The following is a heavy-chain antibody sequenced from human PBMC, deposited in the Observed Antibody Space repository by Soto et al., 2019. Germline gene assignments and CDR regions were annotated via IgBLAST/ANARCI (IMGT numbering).Heavy chain of an antibody. D-gene: IGHD5-12*01. CDR3: AAGGGLPRYY. CDR1: GGSISSGGYS. V-gene: IGHV4-30-2*01. J-gene: IGHJ4*02. Sequence: QLQLQESGSGLVKPSQTLSLTCAVSGGSISSGGYSWSWIRQPPGKGLEWLGYIYHSGSTYYNPSLRSRLPIAVDRSKNQFSLKLSSVTAADTAVYYCAAGGGLPRYYWGQGTLVTVSS. CDR2: IYHSGST.